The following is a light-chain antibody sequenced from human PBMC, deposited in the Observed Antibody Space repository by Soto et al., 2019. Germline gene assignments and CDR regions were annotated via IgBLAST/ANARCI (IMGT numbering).Light chain of an antibody. J-gene: IGKJ2*01. CDR1: QSVSSSY. V-gene: IGKV3-20*01. Sequence: EIVLTQSPGTLSLSPGERATLSCRASQSVSSSYLAWYQQKPGQAPRLLIYGASSRATGIPDRFSGSGSGTDFTLXIXRXXPEDXXXXXXXXXXSSQDTFGQGTKLEIK. CDR2: GAS. CDR3: XXXXSSQDT.